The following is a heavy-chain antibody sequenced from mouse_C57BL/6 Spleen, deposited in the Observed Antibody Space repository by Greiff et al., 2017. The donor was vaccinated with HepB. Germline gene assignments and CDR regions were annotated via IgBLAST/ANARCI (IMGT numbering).Heavy chain of an antibody. V-gene: IGHV5-6*01. CDR3: ARHVTTVVATKDYFDY. Sequence: EVKVVESGGDLVKPGGSLKLSCAASGFTFSSYGMSWVRQTPDKRLEWVATISSGGSYTYYPDSVKGRFTISRDNAKNTLYLQMSSLKSEDTAMYYCARHVTTVVATKDYFDYWGQGTTLTVSS. CDR1: GFTFSSYG. D-gene: IGHD1-1*01. J-gene: IGHJ2*01. CDR2: ISSGGSYT.